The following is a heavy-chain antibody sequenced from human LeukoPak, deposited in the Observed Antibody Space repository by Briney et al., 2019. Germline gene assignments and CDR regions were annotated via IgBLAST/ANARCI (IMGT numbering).Heavy chain of an antibody. J-gene: IGHJ3*02. V-gene: IGHV1-2*02. CDR2: INPNSGGT. D-gene: IGHD3-16*01. CDR1: GYTFTGYY. Sequence: ASVKVSCKASGYTFTGYYMHWVRQAPGQGLEWMGWINPNSGGTNYAQKFQGRVTMTRDTSISTGYMELSRLRSDDTAVYYCARGIVITSAFDIWGQGTMVTVSS. CDR3: ARGIVITSAFDI.